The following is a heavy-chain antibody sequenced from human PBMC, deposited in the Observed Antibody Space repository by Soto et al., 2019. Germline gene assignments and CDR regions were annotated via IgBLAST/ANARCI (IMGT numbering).Heavy chain of an antibody. CDR2: ISAYNGNT. J-gene: IGHJ6*03. CDR1: GYALTSYA. D-gene: IGHD3-3*01. V-gene: IGHV1-18*01. Sequence: ASVKASSKDSGYALTSYAISWVRQAPGQGLEWMGWISAYNGNTNYAQKLQGRVTMTTDTSTSTAYMELRSLRSDDTAVYYCARVRNYDFWSGYPNYYYYYMDVWGKGTTVTVSS. CDR3: ARVRNYDFWSGYPNYYYYYMDV.